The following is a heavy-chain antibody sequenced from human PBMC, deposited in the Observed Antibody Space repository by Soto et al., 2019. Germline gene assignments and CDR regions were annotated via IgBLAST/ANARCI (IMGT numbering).Heavy chain of an antibody. D-gene: IGHD3-22*01. Sequence: SETLSLTCTFSGGSISNSRFYWAWIRQPPGEGLEWIGSLYHTGNTYYNPSLKSRVTISVDTSKNQFSLKLTSVTAADTSLYYCARVNFDSSDYTTNWFEPWGKGTQVTVSS. CDR3: ARVNFDSSDYTTNWFEP. V-gene: IGHV4-39*01. CDR1: GGSISNSRFY. CDR2: LYHTGNT. J-gene: IGHJ5*02.